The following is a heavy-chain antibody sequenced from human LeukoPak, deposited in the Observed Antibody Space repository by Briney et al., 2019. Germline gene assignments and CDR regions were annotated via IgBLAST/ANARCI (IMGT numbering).Heavy chain of an antibody. Sequence: SLRLSXAASGFTFSSYAMHWVRQAPGKGLEWVAVISYDGSNKYYADSVKGRFTISRDNSKNTLYLQMNSLRAEDTAVYYCARGSGPSPPPDYWGQGTLVTVSS. J-gene: IGHJ4*02. V-gene: IGHV3-30-3*01. CDR1: GFTFSSYA. CDR2: ISYDGSNK. CDR3: ARGSGPSPPPDY. D-gene: IGHD1-14*01.